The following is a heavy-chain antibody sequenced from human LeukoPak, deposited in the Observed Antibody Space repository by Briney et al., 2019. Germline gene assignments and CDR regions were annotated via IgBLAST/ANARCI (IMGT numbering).Heavy chain of an antibody. V-gene: IGHV4-30-4*01. CDR3: AREVVVVPHWDDAFDI. CDR2: ISLSGGT. D-gene: IGHD3-22*01. Sequence: SQTLSLTCTVSGGSISSGDYYWSWIRQPPGQGLEWIGYISLSGGTYYNPSLKSRASISLDTSRNQFSLKLSSVGAADTAVYYCAREVVVVPHWDDAFDIWGQGTMVTVSS. CDR1: GGSISSGDYY. J-gene: IGHJ3*02.